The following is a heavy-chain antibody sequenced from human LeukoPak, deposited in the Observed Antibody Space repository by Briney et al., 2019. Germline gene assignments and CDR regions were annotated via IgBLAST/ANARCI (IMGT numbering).Heavy chain of an antibody. J-gene: IGHJ5*02. CDR3: ARVVVVPAAINWFDP. V-gene: IGHV4-59*01. CDR2: IYYSGST. Sequence: PSETLSLTCTVSGGSMSSYYWSWIRQPPGKGLEWIGYIYYSGSTNYNPSLKSRVTISVDTSKNQFSLKLSSVTAADTAVYYCARVVVVPAAINWFDPWGQGTLVTVSS. CDR1: GGSMSSYY. D-gene: IGHD2-2*01.